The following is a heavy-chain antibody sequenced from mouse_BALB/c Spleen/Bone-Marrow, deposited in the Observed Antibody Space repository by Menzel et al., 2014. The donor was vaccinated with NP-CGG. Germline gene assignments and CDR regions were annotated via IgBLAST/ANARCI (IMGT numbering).Heavy chain of an antibody. V-gene: IGHV1-7*01. CDR1: GYTFTSYW. CDR3: ARHYRYYFDY. D-gene: IGHD2-14*01. CDR2: INPSTGYT. Sequence: VKLMESGAELAKPGASVKMPCKASGYTFTSYWMHWVKQRPGQGLEWIGYINPSTGYTEYNQKFKDKVTLTADKSSSTAYMQLSSLTSEDSAVYYCARHYRYYFDYWGQGTTLTVSS. J-gene: IGHJ2*01.